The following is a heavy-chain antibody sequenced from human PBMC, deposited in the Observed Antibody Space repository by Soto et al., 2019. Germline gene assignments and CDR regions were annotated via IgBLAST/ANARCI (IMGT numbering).Heavy chain of an antibody. J-gene: IGHJ4*02. V-gene: IGHV3-30*18. D-gene: IGHD6-13*01. CDR2: ISYDGSNK. Sequence: GGSLRLSCAASGFTFSSYGMHWVRQAPGKGLEWGAVISYDGSNKYYADSVKGRFTISRDNSKNTLYLQMNSLRAEDTAVYYCAKGAAGLDYWGQGTLVTVSS. CDR3: AKGAAGLDY. CDR1: GFTFSSYG.